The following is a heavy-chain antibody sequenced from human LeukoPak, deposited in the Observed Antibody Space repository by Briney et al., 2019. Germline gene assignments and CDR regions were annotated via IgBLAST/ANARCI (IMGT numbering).Heavy chain of an antibody. D-gene: IGHD1-1*01. V-gene: IGHV1-46*01. CDR3: ASILRGNYNQDY. CDR2: INPSGGST. J-gene: IGHJ4*02. CDR1: GYTFTSYY. Sequence: EASVKVSCTASGYTFTSYYMHWVRQAPGQGLEWMGIINPSGGSTSYAQKFQGRVTMTRGTSTSTVYMELSSLRSEDTAVYYCASILRGNYNQDYWGQGTLVTVSS.